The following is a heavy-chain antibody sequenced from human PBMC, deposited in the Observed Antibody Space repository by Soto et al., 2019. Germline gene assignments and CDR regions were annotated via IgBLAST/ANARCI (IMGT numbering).Heavy chain of an antibody. CDR1: GFTFSDHY. Sequence: EVQLVESGGGLVQPGGSLRLSCAASGFTFSDHYMDWVRQAPGKGLEWVGRIRNKVNSYTTEYAASVKGRFTISRDDSKNSLYLQMDSLRTEDTAVYHCATSETYYYGRSAGYWGQGTLVTVSS. D-gene: IGHD3-22*01. V-gene: IGHV3-72*01. CDR3: ATSETYYYGRSAGY. J-gene: IGHJ4*02. CDR2: IRNKVNSYTT.